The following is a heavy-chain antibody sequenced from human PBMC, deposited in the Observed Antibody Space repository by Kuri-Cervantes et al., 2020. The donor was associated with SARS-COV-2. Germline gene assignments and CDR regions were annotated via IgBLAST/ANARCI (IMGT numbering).Heavy chain of an antibody. CDR3: ARGLSVLLWFGETPRYYGMDV. D-gene: IGHD3-10*01. CDR2: IKQDGSEK. Sequence: GESLKISCAASGFTFSSYWMSWVRQAPGKGLEWVANIKQDGSEKYYGDSVKGRFTISRDNAKNSLYLQMNSLRAEDTAVYYCARGLSVLLWFGETPRYYGMDVWGQGTTVTVSS. CDR1: GFTFSSYW. J-gene: IGHJ6*02. V-gene: IGHV3-7*01.